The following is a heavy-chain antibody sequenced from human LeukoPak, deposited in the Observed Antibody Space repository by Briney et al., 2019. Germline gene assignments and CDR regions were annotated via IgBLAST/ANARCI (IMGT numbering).Heavy chain of an antibody. CDR2: IKQDGSEK. CDR1: GFTFSSYA. Sequence: PGGSLRLSCAASGFTFSSYAMHWVRQAPGKGLEWVANIKQDGSEKYYVDSVKGRFTISRDNAKNSLYLQMNSLRAEDTAVYYCAMPISDSSGWDFDYWGQGTLVTVSP. D-gene: IGHD6-19*01. J-gene: IGHJ4*02. CDR3: AMPISDSSGWDFDY. V-gene: IGHV3-7*01.